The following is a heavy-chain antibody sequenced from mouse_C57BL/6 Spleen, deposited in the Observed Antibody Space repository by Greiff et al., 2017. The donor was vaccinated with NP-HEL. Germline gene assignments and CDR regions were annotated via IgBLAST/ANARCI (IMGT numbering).Heavy chain of an antibody. V-gene: IGHV14-1*01. Sequence: VQLQQSGAELVRPGASVKLSCTASGFNIKDYYMHWVKQRPEQGLEWIGRIDPEDGDPEYAPKFQGKATMTADPSSNTAYLQLSSLTSEDTAVYYCTSSYDRSAMDYWGQGTSVTVSS. D-gene: IGHD2-3*01. CDR2: IDPEDGDP. CDR3: TSSYDRSAMDY. J-gene: IGHJ4*01. CDR1: GFNIKDYY.